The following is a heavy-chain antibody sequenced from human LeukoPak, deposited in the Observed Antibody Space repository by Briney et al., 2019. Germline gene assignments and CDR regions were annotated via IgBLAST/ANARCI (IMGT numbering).Heavy chain of an antibody. CDR2: ISYDGSNK. CDR3: ARGYYYDSSGYWVDY. D-gene: IGHD3-22*01. CDR1: GFTFSSYA. J-gene: IGHJ4*02. Sequence: PGGSLRLSCAASGFTFSSYAMHWVRQAPGKGLEWVAVISYDGSNKYYADSVKGRFTISRDNSKNTLYLQMNSLRAEDTAVYYCARGYYYDSSGYWVDYWGQGTLVTVSS. V-gene: IGHV3-30-3*01.